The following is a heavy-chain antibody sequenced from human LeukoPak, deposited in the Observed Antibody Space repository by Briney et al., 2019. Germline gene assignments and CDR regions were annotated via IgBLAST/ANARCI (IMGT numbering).Heavy chain of an antibody. CDR1: GGSISRYY. J-gene: IGHJ6*03. V-gene: IGHV4-59*12. D-gene: IGHD2-2*01. CDR2: IYYSGST. Sequence: PSETLSLTCTVSGGSISRYYWSWIRQPPGKGLEWIGYIYYSGSTNYNPSLKSRVTISVDTSKNQFSPKLSSVTAADTAVYYCARGSTRLERRRYYYYMDVWGKGTTVTISS. CDR3: ARGSTRLERRRYYYYMDV.